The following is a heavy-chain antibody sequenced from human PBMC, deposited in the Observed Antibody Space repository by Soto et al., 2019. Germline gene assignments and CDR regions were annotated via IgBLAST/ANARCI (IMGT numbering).Heavy chain of an antibody. D-gene: IGHD6-19*01. Sequence: QVQLVESGGGVVQPGRSLRLSCAASGFTFSSYAMHWVRQAPGKGAEWVAVISYDGSSKTYADSVKGQFTISRDNSKNSLFLQMNNLRPEDMAVYYCARRNSDYSSVWSDAFDIWGQGTMVTVSS. J-gene: IGHJ3*02. CDR3: ARRNSDYSSVWSDAFDI. V-gene: IGHV3-30-3*01. CDR2: ISYDGSSK. CDR1: GFTFSSYA.